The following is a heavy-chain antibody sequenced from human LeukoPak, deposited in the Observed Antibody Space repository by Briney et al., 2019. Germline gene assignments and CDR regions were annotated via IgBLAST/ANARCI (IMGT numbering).Heavy chain of an antibody. CDR1: GYTFTGYY. D-gene: IGHD3-10*01. CDR2: INTKSGGT. J-gene: IGHJ4*02. V-gene: IGHV1-2*02. Sequence: GASVKVSCKASGYTFTGYYIHWVRQAPGQGLEWMGWINTKSGGTNYAQKFQGRVTMTRDTSITTAYMELTSLRSDDTAVYYCARDLFYSVSGTYYNVGRVFNYWGQGTLVTVSS. CDR3: ARDLFYSVSGTYYNVGRVFNY.